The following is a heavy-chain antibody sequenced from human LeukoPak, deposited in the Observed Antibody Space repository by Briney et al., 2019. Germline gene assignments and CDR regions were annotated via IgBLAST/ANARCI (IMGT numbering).Heavy chain of an antibody. Sequence: ASVKVSCKASGYTFTSYGISWVRQAPGQGLEWMGWISAYNGNTNYAQKLQGRVTMTTDTSTSTAYVELRSLRSDDTAVYYCARDRAYDFWNPGKAPWGQGTLVTVSS. D-gene: IGHD3-3*01. V-gene: IGHV1-18*01. J-gene: IGHJ5*02. CDR1: GYTFTSYG. CDR2: ISAYNGNT. CDR3: ARDRAYDFWNPGKAP.